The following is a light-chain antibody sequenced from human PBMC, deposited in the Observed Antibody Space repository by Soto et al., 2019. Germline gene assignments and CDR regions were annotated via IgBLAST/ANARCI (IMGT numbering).Light chain of an antibody. J-gene: IGKJ1*01. Sequence: EIVMTQSQATLSVSPGERATLSCRASQSVSSNLAWYQQTPGQAPRLLIYGASTRATGIPARFSGSGSGTEFTLTISSLQSEDFAVYYCQQYNNWPPWTFGQGTKVEIK. CDR3: QQYNNWPPWT. CDR2: GAS. V-gene: IGKV3-15*01. CDR1: QSVSSN.